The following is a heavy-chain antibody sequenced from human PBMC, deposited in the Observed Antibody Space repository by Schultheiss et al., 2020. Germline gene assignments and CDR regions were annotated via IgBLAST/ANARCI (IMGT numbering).Heavy chain of an antibody. CDR3: ARGYSYGYGFDY. D-gene: IGHD5-18*01. CDR2: IYYSGST. V-gene: IGHV4-59*12. J-gene: IGHJ4*02. Sequence: TLSLTCTVSGGSISSYYWSWIRQPPGKGLEWIGYIYYSGSTNYNPSLKSRVTISVDTSKNQFSLKLSSVTAADTAVYYCARGYSYGYGFDYWGQGTLVTVSA. CDR1: GGSISSYY.